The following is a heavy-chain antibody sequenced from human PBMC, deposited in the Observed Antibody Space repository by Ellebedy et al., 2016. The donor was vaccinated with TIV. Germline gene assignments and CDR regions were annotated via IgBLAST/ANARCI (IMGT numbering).Heavy chain of an antibody. J-gene: IGHJ6*02. CDR3: ARCQYIGGGHYQRPYYYTMDV. CDR1: GYSFTNYG. CDR2: ISSYNGNT. V-gene: IGHV1-18*01. D-gene: IGHD2-21*01. Sequence: ASVKVSCKASGYSFTNYGITWVRQAPGQGLEWMGWISSYNGNTYNAQKLQGRVTMTTDTSTSTAYMELRSLRSDDTAVYCCARCQYIGGGHYQRPYYYTMDVWGQGTTVSVSS.